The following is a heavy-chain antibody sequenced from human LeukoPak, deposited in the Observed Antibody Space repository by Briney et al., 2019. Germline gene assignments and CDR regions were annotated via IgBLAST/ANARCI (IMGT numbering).Heavy chain of an antibody. CDR1: GFTFSSYG. J-gene: IGHJ4*02. Sequence: GGSLRLSCAASGFTFSSYGMHWVRQAPGKGLEWVAFIRYDGSNKYYADSVKGRFTISRDNSKNTLYLQMNSLRAEDTAVYYCAKDIAVAGFVFDYWGQGTLVTVSS. CDR2: IRYDGSNK. CDR3: AKDIAVAGFVFDY. V-gene: IGHV3-30*02. D-gene: IGHD6-19*01.